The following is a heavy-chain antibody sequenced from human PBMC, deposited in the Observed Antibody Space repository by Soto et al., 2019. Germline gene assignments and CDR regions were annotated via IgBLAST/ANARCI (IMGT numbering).Heavy chain of an antibody. CDR3: ATTGGGYYYYYGMDV. Sequence: PGESLKISCNGSGYSFTSYWISWVRQMPGKGLEWMGRIDPSDSYTKYSPSFQGHVTISADKSISTAYLQWSSLKASDTAMYYCATTGGGYYYYYGMDVWGQGTTVTVSS. D-gene: IGHD7-27*01. CDR2: IDPSDSYT. CDR1: GYSFTSYW. V-gene: IGHV5-10-1*01. J-gene: IGHJ6*02.